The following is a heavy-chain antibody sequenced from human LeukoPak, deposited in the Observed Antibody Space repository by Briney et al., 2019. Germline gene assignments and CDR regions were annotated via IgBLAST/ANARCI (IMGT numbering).Heavy chain of an antibody. CDR1: GLTFNTYS. D-gene: IGHD6-13*01. V-gene: IGHV3-21*01. Sequence: GGSLRLSCAASGLTFNTYSINWVRQAPGKGLEWVSSISSSSSYIYYADSVKGRFSISRDNAQNSVYLQLNSLRAEDTAVYYCAGGSSRNSYYFDCWGQGTLVTVSS. CDR3: AGGSSRNSYYFDC. CDR2: ISSSSSYI. J-gene: IGHJ4*02.